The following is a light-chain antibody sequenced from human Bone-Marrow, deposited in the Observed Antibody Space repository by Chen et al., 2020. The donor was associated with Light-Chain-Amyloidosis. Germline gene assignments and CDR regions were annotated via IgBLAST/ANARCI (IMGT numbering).Light chain of an antibody. CDR3: MQGLQTPYT. CDR1: QSPLHSNGKTF. Sequence: DIVVTQSPLSLPVTPGEPASISCRASQSPLHSNGKTFFSWHLQKPGQSPQVLIYFGSTRASGVPERFSGSGSGTDFTLKISSVEAEDVGVYYCMQGLQTPYTFGQGTKLEIK. CDR2: FGS. J-gene: IGKJ2*01. V-gene: IGKV2-28*01.